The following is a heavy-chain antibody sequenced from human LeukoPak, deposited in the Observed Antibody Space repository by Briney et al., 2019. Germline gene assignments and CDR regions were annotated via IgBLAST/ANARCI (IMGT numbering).Heavy chain of an antibody. CDR2: IWYDGSNK. D-gene: IGHD5-24*01. J-gene: IGHJ4*02. CDR1: GFTFSTYG. CDR3: ARIEVATTPHDY. Sequence: GGSLRLSCEASGFTFSTYGMHWVRQAPGKGLEWVAVIWYDGSNKNYADSVKGRFTISRDNSKNSLYLQMNSLRAEDTAVYYCARIEVATTPHDYWGQGTLVTVSS. V-gene: IGHV3-33*01.